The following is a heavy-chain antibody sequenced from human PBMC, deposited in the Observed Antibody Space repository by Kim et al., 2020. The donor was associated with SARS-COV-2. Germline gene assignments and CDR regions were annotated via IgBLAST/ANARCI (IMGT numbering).Heavy chain of an antibody. Sequence: TTEDAAAGKGRCTSSRDDSMNSLYLQMNSLKTEDTAVYYCTRDSTYYYFDYWGQGTLVTVSS. CDR3: TRDSTYYYFDY. J-gene: IGHJ4*02. V-gene: IGHV3-72*01. D-gene: IGHD2-2*01. CDR2: TT.